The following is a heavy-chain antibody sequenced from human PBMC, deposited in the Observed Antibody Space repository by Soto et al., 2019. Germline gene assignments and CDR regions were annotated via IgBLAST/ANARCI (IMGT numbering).Heavy chain of an antibody. CDR3: ATETWANNWFDP. Sequence: KVSCKVSGYTLTELSMHWVRQAPGKGLEWMGGFDPEDGETIYAQKFQGRVTMTEDTSTDTAYMELSSLRSEDTAVYYCATETWANNWFDPWGQGTLVTVSS. CDR1: GYTLTELS. V-gene: IGHV1-24*01. CDR2: FDPEDGET. D-gene: IGHD3-16*01. J-gene: IGHJ5*02.